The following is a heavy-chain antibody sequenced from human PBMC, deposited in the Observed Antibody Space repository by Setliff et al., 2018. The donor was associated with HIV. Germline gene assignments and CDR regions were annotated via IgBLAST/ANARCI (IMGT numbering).Heavy chain of an antibody. CDR1: GFTFSSYT. CDR3: ARVFGPFDY. CDR2: ISSSSYYI. D-gene: IGHD3-10*02. V-gene: IGHV3-21*04. J-gene: IGHJ4*02. Sequence: PGGSLRLSCAASGFTFSSYTMNWVRQAPGKGLEWVSSISSSSYYIYYADSVKGRFTISRDNSKNTLYLQMNSLRAEDTAVYYCARVFGPFDYWGQGTLVTVSS.